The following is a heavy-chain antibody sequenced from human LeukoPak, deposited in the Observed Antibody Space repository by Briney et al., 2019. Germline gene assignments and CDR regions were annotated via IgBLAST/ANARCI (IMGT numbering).Heavy chain of an antibody. D-gene: IGHD3-22*01. J-gene: IGHJ4*02. CDR3: AKDVTRVITGFFDY. CDR2: ISGSGGST. V-gene: IGHV3-23*01. Sequence: GGSLRLSCAASGFTFSSYAMSWVRQAPGKGLEWVSAISGSGGSTYYADSVKGRFTISRDNSKNTPYLQMNSLRAEDTAVYYCAKDVTRVITGFFDYWGQGTLVTVSS. CDR1: GFTFSSYA.